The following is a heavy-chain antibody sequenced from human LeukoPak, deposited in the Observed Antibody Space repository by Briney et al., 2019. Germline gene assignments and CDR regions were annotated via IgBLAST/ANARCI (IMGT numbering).Heavy chain of an antibody. V-gene: IGHV3-48*04. D-gene: IGHD3-22*01. CDR1: GFTFSSYW. CDR2: ISSSGSTI. Sequence: PGGSLRLSCAASGFTFSSYWMSWVRQAPGKGLEWVSYISSSGSTIYYADSVKGRFTISRDNAKNSLYLQMNSLRAEDTAVYYCARDRPQRIHYYDSSGAFDYWGQGTLVTVSS. J-gene: IGHJ4*02. CDR3: ARDRPQRIHYYDSSGAFDY.